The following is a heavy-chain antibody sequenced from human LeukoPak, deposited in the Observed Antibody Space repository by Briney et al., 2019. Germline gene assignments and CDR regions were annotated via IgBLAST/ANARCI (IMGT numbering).Heavy chain of an antibody. J-gene: IGHJ6*03. CDR1: GYTFTGYY. D-gene: IGHD3-3*01. V-gene: IGHV1-2*02. Sequence: ASVKVSCKASGYTFTGYYMHWVRQAPGQGLEWMGWINPNSGGTNYAQKFQGRVTMTRDTSISTAYMDLSRLRFDDTAVYYCARGSNPPTYDFWSGYYYYYYYMDVWGKGTTVTVSS. CDR3: ARGSNPPTYDFWSGYYYYYYYMDV. CDR2: INPNSGGT.